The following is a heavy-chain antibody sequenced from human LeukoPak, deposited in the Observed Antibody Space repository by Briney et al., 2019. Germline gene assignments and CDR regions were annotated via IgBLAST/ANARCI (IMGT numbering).Heavy chain of an antibody. J-gene: IGHJ4*02. CDR3: ARHWDYYDSSGLLDY. CDR2: IYHSGST. V-gene: IGHV4-4*02. CDR1: GGSISSSNW. Sequence: SETLSLTCAVSGGSISSSNWWSWVRQPPGKGLEWIGEIYHSGSTNYNPSLKSRVTISVDKSKNQFSLKLSSVTAADTAVYYCARHWDYYDSSGLLDYWGQGTLVTVSS. D-gene: IGHD3-22*01.